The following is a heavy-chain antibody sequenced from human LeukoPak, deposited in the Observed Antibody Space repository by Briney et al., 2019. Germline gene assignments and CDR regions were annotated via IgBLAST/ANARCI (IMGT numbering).Heavy chain of an antibody. Sequence: ASVKVSCKASGYTFTSYGISWVRQAPGQGLEWMGWISAYNGNTNYAQKLQGRVTITADESTSTAYMELSSLRSEDTAVYYCARDGGYSGYDSGYWGQGTLVTVSS. CDR2: ISAYNGNT. CDR3: ARDGGYSGYDSGY. CDR1: GYTFTSYG. D-gene: IGHD5-12*01. J-gene: IGHJ4*02. V-gene: IGHV1-18*01.